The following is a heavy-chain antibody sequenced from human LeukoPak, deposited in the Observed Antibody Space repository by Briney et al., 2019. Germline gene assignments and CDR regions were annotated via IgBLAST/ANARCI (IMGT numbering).Heavy chain of an antibody. Sequence: PSETLSLTCAVYGGSFSGYYWSWIRQPPGKGLEWIGEINHSGSTNYNPSLKSRVTISIDTSKNQFSLKLNSVTAADTAVYYCARYGSGSYYNESWGKDVWGQGTTVTVSS. D-gene: IGHD3-10*01. CDR3: ARYGSGSYYNESWGKDV. V-gene: IGHV4-34*01. CDR1: GGSFSGYY. J-gene: IGHJ6*02. CDR2: INHSGST.